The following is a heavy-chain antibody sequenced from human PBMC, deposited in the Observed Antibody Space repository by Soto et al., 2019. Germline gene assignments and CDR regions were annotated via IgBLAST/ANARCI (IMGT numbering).Heavy chain of an antibody. D-gene: IGHD5-12*01. V-gene: IGHV3-33*01. Sequence: QVQLVESGGGVVQPGRSLRLSCTASGFTFSSYHMHWVRQAPGKGLEWVAVIWYDGSNKYYADSVKGRFTISRDNSKNTLYLQMTSLRAEDTAVYYCARGAPSPGYYFDYWGQGTLVTVSS. CDR3: ARGAPSPGYYFDY. J-gene: IGHJ4*02. CDR2: IWYDGSNK. CDR1: GFTFSSYH.